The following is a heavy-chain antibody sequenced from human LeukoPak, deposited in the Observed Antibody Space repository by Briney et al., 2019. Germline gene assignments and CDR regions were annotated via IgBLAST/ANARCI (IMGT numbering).Heavy chain of an antibody. D-gene: IGHD6-13*01. V-gene: IGHV1-2*02. Sequence: GASVKVSCKASGYTFTGYYMHWVRQAPGQGLEWMGWINPNSGGTNYAQKFQGRVTMTRDTSISTVYMELSRLRSDDTAVYYCARDGSAAGAPNAFDIWGQGTMVTVSS. CDR1: GYTFTGYY. J-gene: IGHJ3*02. CDR3: ARDGSAAGAPNAFDI. CDR2: INPNSGGT.